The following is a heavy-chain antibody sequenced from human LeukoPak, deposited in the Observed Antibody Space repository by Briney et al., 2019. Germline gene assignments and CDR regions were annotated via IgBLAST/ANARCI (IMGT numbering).Heavy chain of an antibody. D-gene: IGHD1-26*01. J-gene: IGHJ4*02. Sequence: PGGSLRLSCGASGFTFSSYGMNWVRQAPGKGLEWVSYISSSGSTIYYADSVKGRFTISRDNAKNSLYLQMNSLRAEDTAVYYCAREGIVGATRVTDSWGQGTLVTVSS. CDR3: AREGIVGATRVTDS. CDR2: ISSSGSTI. CDR1: GFTFSSYG. V-gene: IGHV3-48*03.